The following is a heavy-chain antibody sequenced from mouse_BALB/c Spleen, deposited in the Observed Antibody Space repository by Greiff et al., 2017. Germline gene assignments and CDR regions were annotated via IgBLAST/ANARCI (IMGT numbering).Heavy chain of an antibody. Sequence: QGQLQQSGAELAKPGASVKMSCKASGYTFTSYWMHWVKQRPGQGLEWIGYINPSTGYTEYNQKFKDKATLTADKSSSTAYMQLSSLTSEDSAVSYCARGWSRGYFDYWGQGTTLTVSS. D-gene: IGHD2-3*01. CDR2: INPSTGYT. CDR1: GYTFTSYW. CDR3: ARGWSRGYFDY. J-gene: IGHJ2*01. V-gene: IGHV1-7*01.